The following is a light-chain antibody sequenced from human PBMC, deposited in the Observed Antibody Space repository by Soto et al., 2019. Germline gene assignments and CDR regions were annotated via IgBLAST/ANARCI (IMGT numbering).Light chain of an antibody. CDR1: SSDVGGYNY. CDR2: DVS. J-gene: IGLJ1*01. V-gene: IGLV2-11*01. Sequence: QSVLTQPRSVSGSPGQSVTISCTGTSSDVGGYNYVSWYQHHPGKAPKVMIYDVSKRPSGVPDRFSGSKSGNTASLTISGLQAEDEADYYCCSFAGSYTFVFGTGTRSPS. CDR3: CSFAGSYTFV.